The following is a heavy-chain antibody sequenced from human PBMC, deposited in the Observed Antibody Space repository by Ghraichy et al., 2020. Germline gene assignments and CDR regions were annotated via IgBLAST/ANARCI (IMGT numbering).Heavy chain of an antibody. CDR1: GVSISNYY. V-gene: IGHV4-59*08. D-gene: IGHD6-25*01. CDR3: TRHEASGYHAY. J-gene: IGHJ4*02. CDR2: IQYSGTT. Sequence: SETLSLTCTVSGVSISNYYWSWFRQAPEKGLEWIGYIQYSGTTTYNPSLKSRVAISADTSKNQFSLRLSSVTAADTAVYYCTRHEASGYHAYWGQGTLVTVSS.